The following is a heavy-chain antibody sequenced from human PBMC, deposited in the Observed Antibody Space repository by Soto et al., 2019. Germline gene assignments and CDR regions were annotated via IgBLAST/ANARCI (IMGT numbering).Heavy chain of an antibody. J-gene: IGHJ4*02. CDR3: ARFYGATYYDFWSGYYPAFDY. V-gene: IGHV4-39*01. CDR2: IYYSVST. CDR1: GGSISSSSYY. D-gene: IGHD3-3*01. Sequence: PSEPRSLTCTVSGGSISSSSYYWGWIRQPPGKGLELIGSIYYSVSTYYNPSLKSRVTISVDTSKNQFSLKLSSVTAADTAVYYCARFYGATYYDFWSGYYPAFDYWGQGTLVTVSS.